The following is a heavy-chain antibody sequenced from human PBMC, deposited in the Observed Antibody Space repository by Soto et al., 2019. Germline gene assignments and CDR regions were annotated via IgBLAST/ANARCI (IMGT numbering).Heavy chain of an antibody. CDR2: IYHSGST. J-gene: IGHJ4*02. D-gene: IGHD4-17*01. V-gene: IGHV4-4*02. Sequence: QVQLQELGPGLVKPSGTLSLTCAVSGGSISSSNWWSWVRQPPGKGLEWIGEIYHSGSTNYNPSLKSRVTISVDKSKNQFSLKLSSVTAADTAVYYCASYRRGQDYGDYGYFDYWGQGTLVTVSS. CDR1: GGSISSSNW. CDR3: ASYRRGQDYGDYGYFDY.